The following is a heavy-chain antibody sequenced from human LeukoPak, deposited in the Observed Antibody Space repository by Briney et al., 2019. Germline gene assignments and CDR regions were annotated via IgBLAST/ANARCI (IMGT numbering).Heavy chain of an antibody. D-gene: IGHD2-8*01. Sequence: GGSLRLSCAASGFTFSSYSMNWVRQAPGKGLEWVSSISSSSSYIYYADSVKGRFTISRDNAKNSLYLQMNSLRAEDTAVYYCARDKMVYYYMDVWGKGTTVTISS. J-gene: IGHJ6*03. V-gene: IGHV3-21*01. CDR2: ISSSSSYI. CDR3: ARDKMVYYYMDV. CDR1: GFTFSSYS.